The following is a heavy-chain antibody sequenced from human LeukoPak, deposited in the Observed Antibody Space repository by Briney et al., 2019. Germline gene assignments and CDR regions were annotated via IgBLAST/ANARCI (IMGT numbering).Heavy chain of an antibody. D-gene: IGHD2/OR15-2a*01. CDR1: GYTFIDYY. Sequence: ASVKVSCKASGYTFIDYYMQWVRQAPGQGLEWMGRINPNSGGTDYAQKFQGRVTMTRDTSISTAYMELSSLRSDDTAVYHCAIGTPVLAIFDYWGQGTLVTVSS. J-gene: IGHJ4*02. CDR3: AIGTPVLAIFDY. CDR2: INPNSGGT. V-gene: IGHV1-2*06.